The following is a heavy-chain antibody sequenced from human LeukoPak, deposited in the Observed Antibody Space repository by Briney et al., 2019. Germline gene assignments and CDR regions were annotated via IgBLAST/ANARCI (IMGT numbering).Heavy chain of an antibody. D-gene: IGHD5-18*01. CDR1: GYTFTSYG. V-gene: IGHV1-18*01. CDR2: ISAYNGNT. Sequence: ASVKVSCKDSGYTFTSYGISWVRQAPGQGLEWMGWISAYNGNTNYAQKLQGRVTMNTDTSTSTAYMELRSLRSDDTAVYYCARVKDSYGYNYFDYWGQGTLVTVSS. J-gene: IGHJ4*02. CDR3: ARVKDSYGYNYFDY.